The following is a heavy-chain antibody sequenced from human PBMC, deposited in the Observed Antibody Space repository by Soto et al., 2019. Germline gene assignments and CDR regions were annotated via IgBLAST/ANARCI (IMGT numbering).Heavy chain of an antibody. D-gene: IGHD1-26*01. Sequence: QVQLVQSGAEVKKPGASVKVSCKSSGYTFTSYDINWVRQATGQGREWMGWMNPNSGNTGYAQKFRGRVTRTRNTSISTADMELSSLRSEDTAVYYCATGNGSSPDAFDIWGQGTMVTVSS. V-gene: IGHV1-8*01. CDR1: GYTFTSYD. J-gene: IGHJ3*02. CDR3: ATGNGSSPDAFDI. CDR2: MNPNSGNT.